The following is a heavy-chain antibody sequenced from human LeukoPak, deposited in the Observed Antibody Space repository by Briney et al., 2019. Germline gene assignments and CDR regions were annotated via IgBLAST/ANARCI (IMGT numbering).Heavy chain of an antibody. CDR3: AGVFGSPVAYAFDI. CDR2: IIPIFGTA. D-gene: IGHD3-10*01. CDR1: GGTFSSYA. J-gene: IGHJ3*02. V-gene: IGHV1-69*05. Sequence: VASVKVSCKASGGTFSSYAISWVRQAPGQGLEWMGRIIPIFGTANYAQKFQGRVTITTDESTSTAYMELSSLRSEGTAVYYCAGVFGSPVAYAFDIWGQGTMVTVSS.